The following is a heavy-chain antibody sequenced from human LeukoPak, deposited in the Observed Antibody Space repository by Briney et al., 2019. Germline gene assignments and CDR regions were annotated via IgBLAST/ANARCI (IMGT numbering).Heavy chain of an antibody. CDR3: ARAPTSLSNPYYFDY. D-gene: IGHD2/OR15-2a*01. CDR2: IYPGDSDT. V-gene: IGHV5-51*01. Sequence: GDSLKISCKGSGYRFSDYWIGWVRQMPGKGLEWMGIIYPGDSDTRYSPSFQGQVTISADNSISTAYFQWSGLQASDTAMYYCARAPTSLSNPYYFDYWGQGTPVTVS. J-gene: IGHJ4*02. CDR1: GYRFSDYW.